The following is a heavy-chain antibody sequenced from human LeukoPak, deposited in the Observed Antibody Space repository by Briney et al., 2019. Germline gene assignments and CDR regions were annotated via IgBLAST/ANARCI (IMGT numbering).Heavy chain of an antibody. CDR1: GYTLTELS. V-gene: IGHV1-24*01. CDR2: FDPEDGET. CDR3: ATLDYYGSGKELNWFDP. J-gene: IGHJ5*02. Sequence: GASVTVSFKVSGYTLTELSMHWVRQAPGKGLEWMGGFDPEDGETIYAQKFQGRVTMTEDTSTDTAYMELSSLRSEDTAVYYCATLDYYGSGKELNWFDPWGQGTLVTVSS. D-gene: IGHD3-10*01.